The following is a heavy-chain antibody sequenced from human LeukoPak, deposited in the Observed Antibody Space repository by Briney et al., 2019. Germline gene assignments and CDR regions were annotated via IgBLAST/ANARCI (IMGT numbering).Heavy chain of an antibody. D-gene: IGHD3-22*01. J-gene: IGHJ4*02. CDR2: INSDGSST. CDR1: GFTFSSYW. Sequence: GGSLRLSCAASGFTFSSYWMHWVRQAPGKGLVWVSRINSDGSSTSYADSVKGRFTISRDNAKNTLYLQMNSLRAEDTAVYYCAKEVLVYYDSSGSYFDYWGQGTLVTVSS. V-gene: IGHV3-74*01. CDR3: AKEVLVYYDSSGSYFDY.